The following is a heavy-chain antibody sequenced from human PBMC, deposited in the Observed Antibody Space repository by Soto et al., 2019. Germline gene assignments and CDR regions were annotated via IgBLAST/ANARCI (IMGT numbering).Heavy chain of an antibody. CDR3: ASNDCWSGSRVACFDP. CDR2: IIPIFGTA. J-gene: IGHJ5*02. D-gene: IGHD3-3*01. Sequence: GASVKVSCKASGGTFSSYAISWVRQAPGQGLEWMGGIIPIFGTANYAQKFQGRVTITADKSTSTAYMELSSLRSEDTAVYYCASNDCWSGSRVACFDPWGQGTLVTVYS. CDR1: GGTFSSYA. V-gene: IGHV1-69*06.